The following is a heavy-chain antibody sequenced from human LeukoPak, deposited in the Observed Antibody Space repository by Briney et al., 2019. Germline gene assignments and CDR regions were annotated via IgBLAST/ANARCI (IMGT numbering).Heavy chain of an antibody. CDR3: AREQQLVPDTFDP. Sequence: GGSLRLSCAASGFTFSSYCMHWVRQAPGKGLVWVSRINSDGSSTSYADSVKGRFTISRDNAKNTLYLQMNSLRAEDTAVYYCAREQQLVPDTFDPWGQGTLVTVSS. V-gene: IGHV3-74*01. CDR2: INSDGSST. J-gene: IGHJ5*02. D-gene: IGHD6-13*01. CDR1: GFTFSSYC.